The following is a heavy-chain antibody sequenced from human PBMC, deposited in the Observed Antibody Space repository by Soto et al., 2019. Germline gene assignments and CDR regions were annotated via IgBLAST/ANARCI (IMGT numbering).Heavy chain of an antibody. D-gene: IGHD6-19*01. Sequence: QVQLVQSGAEVKKPGASVKVSCKASGYTFTSYGISWVRQAPGQGLEWMGWISAYNGNTKYAQKLQGRVTMTTDTSTSTAYREVRSLRSADTAVYYCARDLAVGLVDYWGQGTLVTVSS. CDR1: GYTFTSYG. V-gene: IGHV1-18*01. CDR3: ARDLAVGLVDY. CDR2: ISAYNGNT. J-gene: IGHJ4*02.